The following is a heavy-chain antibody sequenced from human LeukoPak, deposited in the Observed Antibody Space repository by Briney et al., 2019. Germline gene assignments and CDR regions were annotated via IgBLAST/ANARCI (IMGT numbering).Heavy chain of an antibody. J-gene: IGHJ4*02. CDR3: ARDASSAAARKYDY. V-gene: IGHV4-4*02. CDR2: IYHSGST. Sequence: TSETLSLTCAVSGGSISSNNWWSWVRPPPGKGREWIGEIYHSGSTNYNPSLKSRVTISVDKSKNQFSLKLSSVTAADTAVYYCARDASSAAARKYDYWGQGTLVTVSS. D-gene: IGHD5-18*01. CDR1: GGSISSNNW.